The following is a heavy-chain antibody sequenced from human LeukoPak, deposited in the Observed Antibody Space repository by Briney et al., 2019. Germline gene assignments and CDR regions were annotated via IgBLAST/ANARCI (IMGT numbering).Heavy chain of an antibody. CDR1: GGSISSSGYY. D-gene: IGHD5-12*01. V-gene: IGHV4-39*01. Sequence: SETLSLTCTVSGGSISSSGYYWGWIRQPPGKGLEWIGSIYYSGSTYYNPSLKSRVTISVDTSKNQFSLKLSSVTAADTAVYYCARGHGYSGYDPSAPVDYWGQGTLVTVSS. J-gene: IGHJ4*02. CDR3: ARGHGYSGYDPSAPVDY. CDR2: IYYSGST.